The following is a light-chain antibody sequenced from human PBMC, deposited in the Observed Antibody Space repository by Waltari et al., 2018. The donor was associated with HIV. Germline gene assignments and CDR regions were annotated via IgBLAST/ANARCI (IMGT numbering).Light chain of an antibody. CDR1: NIGSQS. V-gene: IGLV3-21*04. CDR2: YDD. J-gene: IGLJ2*01. CDR3: QVWHSGSDCVI. Sequence: YVLTQSPSVSVAPGETARITCEGDNIGSQSVHWYQQKPGQAPVLVIYYDDDRASGIPVLFSGSNSGNTATLTINRVEAGDEADYFCQVWHSGSDCVIFGGGTKLTVL.